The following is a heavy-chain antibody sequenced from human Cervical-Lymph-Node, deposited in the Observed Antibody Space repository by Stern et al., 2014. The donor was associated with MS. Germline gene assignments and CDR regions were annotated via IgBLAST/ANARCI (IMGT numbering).Heavy chain of an antibody. CDR2: MKPNSGNT. CDR1: GYTFTSYD. CDR3: ARGLNYDFWSGGY. J-gene: IGHJ4*02. Sequence: QVQLLQPGAEVKKPGASVKVSCKASGYTFTSYDIHWVRQATGHGLECMGWMKPNSGNTGYAQKFQGLVTLTRTTPTTTADTQLGSLRSEDTAVYYCARGLNYDFWSGGYWGQGTLVTVSS. D-gene: IGHD3-3*01. V-gene: IGHV1-8*01.